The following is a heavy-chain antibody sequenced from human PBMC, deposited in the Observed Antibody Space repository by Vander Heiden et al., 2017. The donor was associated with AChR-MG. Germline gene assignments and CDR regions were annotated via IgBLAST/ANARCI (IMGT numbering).Heavy chain of an antibody. CDR3: AKETTRGDSFGGGLDY. Sequence: QVQLVESGGGMVQPGRSLRLSCAAPGFSFSSYGLHWVRQAPGKGLEWVAVISYDGTNIFYADSGKGRFTISRDNSKNTLDLQIKSLTIEEKAVYYCAKETTRGDSFGGGLDYWGQGTLVTVSS. CDR2: ISYDGTNI. CDR1: GFSFSSYG. D-gene: IGHD5-18*01. V-gene: IGHV3-30*18. J-gene: IGHJ4*02.